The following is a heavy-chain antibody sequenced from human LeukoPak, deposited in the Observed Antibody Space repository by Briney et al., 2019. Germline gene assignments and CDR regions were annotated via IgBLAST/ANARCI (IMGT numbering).Heavy chain of an antibody. D-gene: IGHD6-13*01. Sequence: GGSLRLSCAASGFTFGSYWMSWVRQAPGKGLEWVANIKQDGSEKYYVDSVKGRFTISRDNAKNSLYLQMNSLRAEDTAVYYCARVGAAAGTLYYYYGMDVWGKGTTVTVSS. V-gene: IGHV3-7*03. CDR1: GFTFGSYW. J-gene: IGHJ6*04. CDR3: ARVGAAAGTLYYYYGMDV. CDR2: IKQDGSEK.